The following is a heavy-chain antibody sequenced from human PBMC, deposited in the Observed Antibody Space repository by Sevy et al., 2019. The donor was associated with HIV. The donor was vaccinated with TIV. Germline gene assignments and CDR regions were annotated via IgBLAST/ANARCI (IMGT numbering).Heavy chain of an antibody. CDR3: ATSGYYPPFTAF. D-gene: IGHD3-22*01. CDR2: IWNDGSNK. J-gene: IGHJ4*02. Sequence: GGSLRLSCAASGFTFSNYGMHWVRQAPGKGLEWVAVIWNDGSNKYYADSVKGRFTISRDNSKNTLYLQMNSLRVEDTAVYYCATSGYYPPFTAFWGQGTLVTVSS. CDR1: GFTFSNYG. V-gene: IGHV3-33*01.